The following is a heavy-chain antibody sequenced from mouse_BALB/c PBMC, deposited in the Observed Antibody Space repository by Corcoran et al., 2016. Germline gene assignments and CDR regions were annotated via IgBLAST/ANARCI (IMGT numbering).Heavy chain of an antibody. Sequence: EVKLLESGGGLVQPGGSLKLSCAASGFDFSRYWMSWVRQAPGKGLEWIGEINPDSSTINYTPSLKDKFIISRDNAKNTLYLQMSKVRSEDTALYYCATLYDYHFAYWGQGTLVTVSA. D-gene: IGHD2-4*01. CDR1: GFDFSRYW. J-gene: IGHJ3*01. V-gene: IGHV4-1*02. CDR2: INPDSSTI. CDR3: ATLYDYHFAY.